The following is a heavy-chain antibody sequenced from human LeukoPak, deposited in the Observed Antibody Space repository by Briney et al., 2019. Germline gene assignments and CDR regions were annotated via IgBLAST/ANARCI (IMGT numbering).Heavy chain of an antibody. Sequence: SQTLSLTCAISGDSVSNKRATWIWIRQSPSRGLEYLGGTYYRSEWYSEYAVSVRSRLTINPDTSKNQFSLHLNSVTPEDTAVYYCARVPTLGAFDLWGPGTMVTVSS. J-gene: IGHJ3*01. V-gene: IGHV6-1*01. CDR3: ARVPTLGAFDL. CDR2: TYYRSEWYS. CDR1: GDSVSNKRAT.